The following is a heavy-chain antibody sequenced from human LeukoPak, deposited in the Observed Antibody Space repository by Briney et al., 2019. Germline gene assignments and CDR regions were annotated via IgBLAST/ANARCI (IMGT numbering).Heavy chain of an antibody. Sequence: SSETLSLTCTVSGGSISSSSYYWGWIRQPPGKGLEWIGSIYYSGSTYYNPSLRSRVTISIDTSKNQFSLKLTSVTAADTAVYFCVRDPRGIAAAGTSRWFDPWGQGTLVTVSS. CDR1: GGSISSSSYY. CDR3: VRDPRGIAAAGTSRWFDP. V-gene: IGHV4-39*07. D-gene: IGHD6-13*01. J-gene: IGHJ5*02. CDR2: IYYSGST.